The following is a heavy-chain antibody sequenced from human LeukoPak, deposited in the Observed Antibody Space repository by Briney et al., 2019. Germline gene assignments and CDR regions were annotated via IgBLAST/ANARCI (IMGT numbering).Heavy chain of an antibody. J-gene: IGHJ4*02. CDR3: ATYGLGTYHLED. CDR1: GVTFSSYW. D-gene: IGHD3-10*01. V-gene: IGHV3-74*01. Sequence: GGSLRLSCAASGVTFSSYWMHWVRQAPGKGLVGVSRINNDGSSAYYADSVKGRFTISRDNAKNTLYLQMDSLRAEDTAVYYCATYGLGTYHLEDWGQGTLVTVSS. CDR2: INNDGSSA.